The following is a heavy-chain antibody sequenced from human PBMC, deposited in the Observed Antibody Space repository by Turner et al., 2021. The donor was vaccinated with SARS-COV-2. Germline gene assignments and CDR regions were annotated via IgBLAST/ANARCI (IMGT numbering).Heavy chain of an antibody. Sequence: QVQLVQSGDEVKKHGASVKVSCKVSGYTLTELSMHWVRQAPGKGLEWMGGFDPEDAETIYAQKFQGRVTMTEDTSTDTAYMELSSLRSEDTAVYYCATGYAYCGGDCSIDYWGQGTLVTVSS. CDR1: GYTLTELS. V-gene: IGHV1-24*01. CDR3: ATGYAYCGGDCSIDY. J-gene: IGHJ4*02. CDR2: FDPEDAET. D-gene: IGHD2-21*02.